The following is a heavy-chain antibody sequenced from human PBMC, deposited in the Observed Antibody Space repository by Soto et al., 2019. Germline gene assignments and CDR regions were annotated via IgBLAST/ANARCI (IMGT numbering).Heavy chain of an antibody. Sequence: EVQLLESGGGLVQPGGSLRLSCAASGFTFSSYAMSWVRQAPGKGLEWVSAISGSGGSTYYADSVKGRFTISRDNSKNTLYLQMNSLRAEDTAVYYCAKELTTVTTFVPGAFDIWGQGTMVTVSS. CDR2: ISGSGGST. V-gene: IGHV3-23*01. J-gene: IGHJ3*02. CDR3: AKELTTVTTFVPGAFDI. D-gene: IGHD4-17*01. CDR1: GFTFSSYA.